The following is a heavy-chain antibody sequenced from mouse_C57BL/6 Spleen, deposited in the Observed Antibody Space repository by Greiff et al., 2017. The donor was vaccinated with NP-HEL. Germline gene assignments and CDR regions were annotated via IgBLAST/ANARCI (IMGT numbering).Heavy chain of an antibody. CDR2: IDPSDSYT. D-gene: IGHD1-1*02. Sequence: VQLQQSGAELVMPGASVKLSCKASGYTFTSYWMHWVKQRPGQGLEWIGEIDPSDSYTNYNQKLKCKSTLTVDKYSSTAYMQLSSLTSEDDAVYYCARVAHDAMDYWGQGTSVTVSS. CDR1: GYTFTSYW. J-gene: IGHJ4*01. V-gene: IGHV1-69*01. CDR3: ARVAHDAMDY.